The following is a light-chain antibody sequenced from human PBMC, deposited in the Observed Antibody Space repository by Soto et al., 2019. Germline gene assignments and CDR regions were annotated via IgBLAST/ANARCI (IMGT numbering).Light chain of an antibody. CDR3: AAWDDSLNGLYV. J-gene: IGLJ1*01. CDR2: SNN. Sequence: QSVLNQPPSASGAPGQRVNISCSGSSSNIGSNTVNWYQQLPGTAPKPLIYSNNQRPSGVPDRFSGSKSGTSASLAISGLQSEDEADYYCAAWDDSLNGLYVFGTGTKVTVL. CDR1: SSNIGSNT. V-gene: IGLV1-44*01.